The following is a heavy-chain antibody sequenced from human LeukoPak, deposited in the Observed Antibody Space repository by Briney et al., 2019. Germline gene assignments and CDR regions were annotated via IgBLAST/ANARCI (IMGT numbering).Heavy chain of an antibody. D-gene: IGHD5-12*01. Sequence: GGSLRLSCAASGFTFDDYAMHWVRQAPGKGLEWVSGITWNRDNIGYGDSVKGRFTISRDNAKNSLYLQMNSLRAEDTAVYYCARVPYSGYNLLDYWGQGTLVTVSS. CDR2: ITWNRDNI. J-gene: IGHJ4*02. V-gene: IGHV3-9*01. CDR3: ARVPYSGYNLLDY. CDR1: GFTFDDYA.